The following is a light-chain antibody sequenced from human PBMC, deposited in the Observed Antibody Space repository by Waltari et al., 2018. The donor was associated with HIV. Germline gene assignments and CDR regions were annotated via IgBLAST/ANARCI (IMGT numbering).Light chain of an antibody. V-gene: IGLV3-21*02. Sequence: SYVLTQPPSVSVAPGQTARITCGGNKIGSKSVHWYQQKPGQAPVLVVYDDSDRPSGIPERFSGSNSGNTATLTISRVEAGDEADYYCQVWDSSSDHPVFGGGTKLTVL. CDR1: KIGSKS. J-gene: IGLJ2*01. CDR2: DDS. CDR3: QVWDSSSDHPV.